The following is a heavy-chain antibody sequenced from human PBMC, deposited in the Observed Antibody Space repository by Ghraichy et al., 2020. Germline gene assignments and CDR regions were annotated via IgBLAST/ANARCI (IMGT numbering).Heavy chain of an antibody. J-gene: IGHJ2*01. CDR3: ASYRYTSSEPRRYFDL. CDR1: GGSVSSSSYY. Sequence: SETLSLTCTVSGGSVSSSSYYWSWIRQPPGKGLEWIGYIYYSGSTNYNPSLKSRVTISVDTSKNQFSLKLSSVTAADTAVYYCASYRYTSSEPRRYFDLWGRGTLVTVSS. D-gene: IGHD1-14*01. V-gene: IGHV4-61*01. CDR2: IYYSGST.